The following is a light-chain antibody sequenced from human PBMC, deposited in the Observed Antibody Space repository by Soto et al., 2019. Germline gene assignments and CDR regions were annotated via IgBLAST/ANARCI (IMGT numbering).Light chain of an antibody. J-gene: IGLJ1*01. CDR2: EVS. CDR3: SSYTRSSTLYV. V-gene: IGLV2-14*01. Sequence: QSVLTQPASVSGSPGQSITISCTGTSSDIGGYIYVSWYQQHPGKAPKLMIYEVSNRPSGVSNRFSGSKSGNTASLTISGLQTEDEADYYCSSYTRSSTLYVFGTGTQLTVL. CDR1: SSDIGGYIY.